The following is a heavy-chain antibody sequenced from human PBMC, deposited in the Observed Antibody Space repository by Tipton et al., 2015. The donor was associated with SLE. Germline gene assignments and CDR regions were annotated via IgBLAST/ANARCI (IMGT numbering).Heavy chain of an antibody. J-gene: IGHJ6*02. CDR3: ARGMVTWRGAILGVDV. V-gene: IGHV4-59*08. Sequence: TLSLTCSVSGGSISSNYWIWIRQPPGKGLEWIGYISDGGGTNYNSSLKSRVTISVDPAKNQFSLKLTSVTAADTAVYYCARGMVTWRGAILGVDVWGQGTTVNVSS. CDR1: GGSISSNY. CDR2: ISDGGGT. D-gene: IGHD2-21*02.